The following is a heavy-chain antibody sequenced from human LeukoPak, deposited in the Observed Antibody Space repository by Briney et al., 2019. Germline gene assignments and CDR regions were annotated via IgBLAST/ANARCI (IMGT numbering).Heavy chain of an antibody. CDR3: AKKVIGIGVFDS. Sequence: ASVKASCKASGYTFTNFGVSWVRQAPGQGLEWMGWINTDTGNPTFAQGFTGRFVFSLDTSVSTAYLQISSLKTEDTAIYYCAKKVIGIGVFDSWAREPWSPSPQ. CDR2: INTDTGNP. V-gene: IGHV7-4-1*02. D-gene: IGHD2-21*01. CDR1: GYTFTNFG. J-gene: IGHJ4*02.